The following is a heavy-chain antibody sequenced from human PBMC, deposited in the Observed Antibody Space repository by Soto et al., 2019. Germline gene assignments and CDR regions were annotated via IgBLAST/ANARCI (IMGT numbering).Heavy chain of an antibody. D-gene: IGHD3-22*01. CDR1: GGTFSSYA. CDR3: ASQSSGYSDEFDY. V-gene: IGHV1-69*13. J-gene: IGHJ4*02. Sequence: SVKVSCKASGGTFSSYAISWVRQAPGQGLEWMGGIIPIFGTANYAQKFQGRVTITADESTSTAYMELSSLRSEDTAVYYCASQSSGYSDEFDYWGQGTLVNVSS. CDR2: IIPIFGTA.